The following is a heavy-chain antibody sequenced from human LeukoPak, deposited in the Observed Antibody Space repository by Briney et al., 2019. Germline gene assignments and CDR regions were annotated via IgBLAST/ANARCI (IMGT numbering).Heavy chain of an antibody. D-gene: IGHD3-9*01. Sequence: PSETLSLTCTVSGGSISSYYWSWIRQPPGKGLEWIGYIYYSGSTNYNPSLKSRVTISVDTSKNQFSLKLSSVTAADTAVYYCARGGPHIPLRYFVYFDYWGQGTLVTVSS. CDR1: GGSISSYY. CDR2: IYYSGST. CDR3: ARGGPHIPLRYFVYFDY. J-gene: IGHJ4*02. V-gene: IGHV4-59*12.